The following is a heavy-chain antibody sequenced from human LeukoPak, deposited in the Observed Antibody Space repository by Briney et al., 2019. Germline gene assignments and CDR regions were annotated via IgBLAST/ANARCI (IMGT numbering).Heavy chain of an antibody. V-gene: IGHV3-7*01. CDR1: GFTFSSYA. CDR2: IRQDGSEK. CDR3: AGEMAGDACDI. Sequence: GGSLRLSCAASGFTFSSYAMSWVRQAPGEGLEWVANIRQDGSEKFYVDSVKGRFTISRDNAKNSLYLQMNSLTVEDTAVYYCAGEMAGDACDIWGQGTMVTVSS. D-gene: IGHD5-24*01. J-gene: IGHJ3*02.